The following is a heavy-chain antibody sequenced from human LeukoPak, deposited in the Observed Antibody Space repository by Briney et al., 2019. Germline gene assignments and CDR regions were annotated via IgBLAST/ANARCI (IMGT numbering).Heavy chain of an antibody. CDR2: INGDGSST. Sequence: GGSLRLSCAASGSTFSSYWMHWVRQAPGKGLVWVSRINGDGSSTNYADSVRGRFTISRDNAKNTLYLQMNSLRAEDTAVYYCARVTDSSSWVIAYWGQGTLVTVSS. J-gene: IGHJ4*02. CDR1: GSTFSSYW. V-gene: IGHV3-74*01. CDR3: ARVTDSSSWVIAY. D-gene: IGHD6-13*01.